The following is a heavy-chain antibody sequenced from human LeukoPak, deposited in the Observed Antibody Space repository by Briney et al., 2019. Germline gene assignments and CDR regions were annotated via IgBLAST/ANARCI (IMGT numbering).Heavy chain of an antibody. CDR2: IWYDGSNK. J-gene: IGHJ4*02. D-gene: IGHD3-3*01. CDR3: ARDHQYYDFWSGPNSQAGPDY. CDR1: GFFFREND. Sequence: GGSLRLSCAASGFFFRENDMNWVRQAPGKGLEWVAVIWYDGSNKYYADSVKGRFTISRDNSKNTLYLQMNSLRAEDTAVYYCARDHQYYDFWSGPNSQAGPDYWGQGTLVTVSS. V-gene: IGHV3-33*08.